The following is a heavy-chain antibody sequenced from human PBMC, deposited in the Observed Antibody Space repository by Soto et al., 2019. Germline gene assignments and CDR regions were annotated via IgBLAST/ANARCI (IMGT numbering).Heavy chain of an antibody. CDR3: ARDRGGDIVVVPAAI. V-gene: IGHV1-3*01. CDR1: GYTFTSYA. D-gene: IGHD2-2*01. Sequence: QVQLVQSGAEVKKPGASVKVSCKASGYTFTSYAMHWVRQAPGQRLEWMGWINAGNGNTKYSQKFQGRVTITRDTSASTAYMELSSLRSEDTAVYYCARDRGGDIVVVPAAIWGQGNLVTVSS. CDR2: INAGNGNT. J-gene: IGHJ4*02.